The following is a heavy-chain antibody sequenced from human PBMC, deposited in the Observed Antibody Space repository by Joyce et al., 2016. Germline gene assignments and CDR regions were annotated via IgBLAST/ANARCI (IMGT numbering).Heavy chain of an antibody. CDR2: ISAYNANT. J-gene: IGHJ4*02. CDR3: ARDRRDGYNYNFDS. D-gene: IGHD5-24*01. V-gene: IGHV1-18*01. CDR1: GYTFASYG. Sequence: QVQLVQSGAEVKKPGASVKVSCKASGYTFASYGLSWVLQAPGQGLERMGWISAYNANTNYAQKLQGRVTMTTDKSTSTAYVELRGLRTDDTTVYYCARDRRDGYNYNFDSWGQGTMVTVSS.